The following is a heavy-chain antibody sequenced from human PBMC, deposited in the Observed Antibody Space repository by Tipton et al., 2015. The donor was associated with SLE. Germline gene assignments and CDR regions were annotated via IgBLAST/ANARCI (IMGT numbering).Heavy chain of an antibody. V-gene: IGHV4-59*12. Sequence: TLSLTCTVSGGSISSYYWSWIRQPPGKGLEWIGSIYYSGSTYYNPSLMSRVTISVDTSKNQFSLNLSSLTAADTAVYFCASILDDYNTNWFDPWGQGTLVTVSS. D-gene: IGHD5-24*01. J-gene: IGHJ5*02. CDR2: IYYSGST. CDR1: GGSISSYY. CDR3: ASILDDYNTNWFDP.